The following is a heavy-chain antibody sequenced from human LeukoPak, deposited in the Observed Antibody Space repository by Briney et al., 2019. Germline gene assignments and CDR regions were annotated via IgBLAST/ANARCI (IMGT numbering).Heavy chain of an antibody. Sequence: ASVKVSCKASGYTFTSYYMHWVRQTPGQGLEWMGRINPNSGGTNYAQKFQGRVTMTRDTSISTAYMELSRLRSDDTAVYYCARESYDFWSGYYNYYYYGMDVWGQGTTVTVSS. J-gene: IGHJ6*02. CDR3: ARESYDFWSGYYNYYYYGMDV. CDR2: INPNSGGT. V-gene: IGHV1-2*06. D-gene: IGHD3-3*01. CDR1: GYTFTSYY.